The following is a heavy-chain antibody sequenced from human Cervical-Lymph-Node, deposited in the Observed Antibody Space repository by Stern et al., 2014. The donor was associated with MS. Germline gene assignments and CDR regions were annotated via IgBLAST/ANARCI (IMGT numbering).Heavy chain of an antibody. CDR1: GDAISSHA. CDR2: IIPIFGAA. D-gene: IGHD5-18*01. V-gene: IGHV1-69*01. J-gene: IGHJ6*02. CDR3: ARDRRRRGYKSYYGMDV. Sequence: VQLVESGAEVKRPGSSVKVSCKASGDAISSHAITWVRQAPGQGLECMGGIIPIFGAAKYTQKFQGRITITADEPTNTVYMELSNLTPEDTALYFCARDRRRRGYKSYYGMDVWGQGTTVIVSS.